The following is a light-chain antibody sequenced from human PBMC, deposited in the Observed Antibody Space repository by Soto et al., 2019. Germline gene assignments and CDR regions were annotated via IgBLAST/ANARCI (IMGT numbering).Light chain of an antibody. Sequence: DIQMTQSPSPLSASVGDRVTITCRASQSITSWLAWYQQKPGKAPSLLLYKASSLESGVRSRFSGSGSGTEFTLTISSLQPDDCATYYCQQYNNFQFSYGPGTKVDI. CDR3: QQYNNFQFS. V-gene: IGKV1-5*03. J-gene: IGKJ3*01. CDR2: KAS. CDR1: QSITSW.